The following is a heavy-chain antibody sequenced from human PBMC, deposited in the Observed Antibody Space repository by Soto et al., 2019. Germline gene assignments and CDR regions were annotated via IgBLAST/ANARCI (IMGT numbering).Heavy chain of an antibody. CDR2: IYTSGST. Sequence: PSETLSLTCTVSGGSISSYYWSWIRQPAGKGLEWIGRIYTSGSTNYNPSLKSRVTMSVDTSKNQFSLKLSSVTAADTAVYYCARDSYSSSWYQHLDYWGQGTLVTVSS. V-gene: IGHV4-4*07. J-gene: IGHJ4*02. CDR1: GGSISSYY. CDR3: ARDSYSSSWYQHLDY. D-gene: IGHD6-13*01.